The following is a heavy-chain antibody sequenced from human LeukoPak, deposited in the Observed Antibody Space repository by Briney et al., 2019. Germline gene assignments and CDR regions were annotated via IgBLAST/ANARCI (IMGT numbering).Heavy chain of an antibody. CDR3: TTDNGFN. CDR2: IKSKTNGGTT. J-gene: IGHJ3*01. CDR1: GFTFSNAW. D-gene: IGHD2-8*01. V-gene: IGHV3-15*01. Sequence: PGGSLRLSCAASGFTFSNAWMSWVRQAPGKGLEWVGRIKSKTNGGTTDYAAPARGRFAISRDDSKNTLYLQMNSLKTEDTGVYYCTTDNGFNWGQGTMVTVSS.